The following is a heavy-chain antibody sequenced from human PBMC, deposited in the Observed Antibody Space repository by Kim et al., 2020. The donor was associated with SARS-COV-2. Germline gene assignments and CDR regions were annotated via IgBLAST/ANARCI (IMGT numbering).Heavy chain of an antibody. Sequence: DSVKGRFTISRDNSKNTLYLQMNSLRAEDTAVYYCARGTAEYSSSNFDYWGQGTLVTVSS. J-gene: IGHJ4*02. D-gene: IGHD6-6*01. V-gene: IGHV3-30*01. CDR3: ARGTAEYSSSNFDY.